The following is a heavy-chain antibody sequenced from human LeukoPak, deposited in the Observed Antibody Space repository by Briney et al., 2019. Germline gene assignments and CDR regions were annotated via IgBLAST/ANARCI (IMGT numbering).Heavy chain of an antibody. CDR1: GFTFSSYA. CDR2: IGGSGAGT. V-gene: IGHV3-23*01. CDR3: AKKVVVVAATTNWFDP. Sequence: GGSLRLSCGACGFTFSSYAMSWVRQARGKGREWISAIGGSGAGTYYADSVKGRFTISRDNHKHTLYLQMNSLRVEDTAVYYCAKKVVVVAATTNWFDPWGQGPLVTVSS. D-gene: IGHD2-15*01. J-gene: IGHJ5*02.